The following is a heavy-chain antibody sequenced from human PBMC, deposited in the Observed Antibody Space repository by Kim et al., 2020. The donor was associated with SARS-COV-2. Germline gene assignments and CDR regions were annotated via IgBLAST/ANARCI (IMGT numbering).Heavy chain of an antibody. D-gene: IGHD3-22*01. CDR2: IWYDGSNK. Sequence: GGSLRLSCSASGFTFSSYGMHWVRQAPGKGLEWVAVIWYDGSNKYYADSVKGRFTISRDNSKNTLYLQMNSLRAEDTAVYYCARDSYYYDSSGCYYSPWYYCGVDVWGQGTTVTVSS. J-gene: IGHJ6*02. V-gene: IGHV3-33*08. CDR3: ARDSYYYDSSGCYYSPWYYCGVDV. CDR1: GFTFSSYG.